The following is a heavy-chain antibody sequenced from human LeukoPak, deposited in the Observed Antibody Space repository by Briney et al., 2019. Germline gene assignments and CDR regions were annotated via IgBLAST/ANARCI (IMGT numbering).Heavy chain of an antibody. CDR1: GGTFSSYA. CDR3: ARDRRRSTFFNWFDP. D-gene: IGHD2-2*01. J-gene: IGHJ5*02. V-gene: IGHV1-69*05. Sequence: SVKVSCKASGGTFSSYAISWVRRAPGQGLEWMGGIIPIFGTANYAQKFQGRVTITTDESTSTAYMELSSLRSEDTAVYYCARDRRRSTFFNWFDPWGQGTLVTVSS. CDR2: IIPIFGTA.